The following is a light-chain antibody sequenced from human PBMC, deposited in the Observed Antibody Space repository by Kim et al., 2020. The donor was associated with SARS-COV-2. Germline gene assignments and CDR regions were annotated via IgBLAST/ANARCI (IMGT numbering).Light chain of an antibody. CDR2: AAS. V-gene: IGKV3-20*01. J-gene: IGKJ1*01. CDR1: NNH. CDR3: QQYGNSPET. Sequence: NNHVAWFQQKSGQPPRLLVYAASARAAGIPDRFSGSGSGTDFTLTISGLEPEDFAVFYCQQYGNSPETFGQGTKVDIK.